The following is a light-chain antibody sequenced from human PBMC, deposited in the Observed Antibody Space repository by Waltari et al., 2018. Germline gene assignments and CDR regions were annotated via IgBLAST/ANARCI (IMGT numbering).Light chain of an antibody. Sequence: QSVLTQPPSVSGAPGQRVTISCTGSISNIGAGYDVHWYQQLPGTAPKLLIYRNNNRPSGFPDRFSGSKSGTSASLAITGLQAEDEADYYCQSFDTSLSGATVFGGGTKLTVL. CDR1: ISNIGAGYD. V-gene: IGLV1-40*01. J-gene: IGLJ3*02. CDR2: RNN. CDR3: QSFDTSLSGATV.